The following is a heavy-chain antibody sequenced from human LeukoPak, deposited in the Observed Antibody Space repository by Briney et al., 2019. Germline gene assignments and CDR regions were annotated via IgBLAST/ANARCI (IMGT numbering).Heavy chain of an antibody. D-gene: IGHD6-13*01. Sequence: GESLKISCKGSGYIFSSYWIGWVRQMPGEGLEWMGIIYSGDSDVRYSPSFQGQVTISVDRSISTAYLQWSSLKASDTAMYYCARHGYSSSWSYSNNWFDPWGQGTLVTVSS. CDR3: ARHGYSSSWSYSNNWFDP. V-gene: IGHV5-51*01. CDR1: GYIFSSYW. CDR2: IYSGDSDV. J-gene: IGHJ5*02.